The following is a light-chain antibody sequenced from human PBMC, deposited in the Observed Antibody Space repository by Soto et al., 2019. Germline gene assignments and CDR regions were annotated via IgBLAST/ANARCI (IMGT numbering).Light chain of an antibody. Sequence: DIQMTQSPSTLSASVGDRVTITCRASQSISSWLDWYQQKPGKAPKLLIYDASSLESGVPSRFSGSGSGTEFTLTIRSLQPDDFATYYCQQYNSYSPRTFGQGTKVDIK. CDR3: QQYNSYSPRT. J-gene: IGKJ1*01. CDR1: QSISSW. V-gene: IGKV1-5*01. CDR2: DAS.